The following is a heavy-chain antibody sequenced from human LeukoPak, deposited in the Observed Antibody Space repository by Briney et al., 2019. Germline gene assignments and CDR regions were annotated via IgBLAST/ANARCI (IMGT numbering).Heavy chain of an antibody. D-gene: IGHD3-3*01. Sequence: SETLSLTCAVYGGSFSGYYWSWIRQPPGKGLEWIGEINHSGSTNYNPSLKSRVTISVDTSKNQFSLKLSSVTAADTAVYYCARGRGYDFWSGYSGHYFDFWGQGTLVTVSS. V-gene: IGHV4-34*01. CDR3: ARGRGYDFWSGYSGHYFDF. CDR1: GGSFSGYY. CDR2: INHSGST. J-gene: IGHJ4*02.